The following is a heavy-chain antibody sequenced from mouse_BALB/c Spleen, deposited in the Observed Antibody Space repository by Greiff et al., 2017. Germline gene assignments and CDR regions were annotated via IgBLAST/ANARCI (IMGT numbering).Heavy chain of an antibody. J-gene: IGHJ1*01. D-gene: IGHD1-1*01. Sequence: VQLKQSGAELVRPGSSVKISCKASGYTFTSYVMHWVKQKPGQGLEWIGYINPYNDGTKYNEKFKGKATLTSDKSSSTAYMELSSLTSEDSAVYYCARKAYYGSRYWYFDVWGAGTTVTVSS. CDR2: INPYNDGT. CDR1: GYTFTSYV. CDR3: ARKAYYGSRYWYFDV. V-gene: IGHV1-14*01.